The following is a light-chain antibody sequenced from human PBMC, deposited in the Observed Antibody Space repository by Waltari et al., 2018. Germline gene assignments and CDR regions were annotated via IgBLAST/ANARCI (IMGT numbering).Light chain of an antibody. CDR1: QSVRSF. J-gene: IGKJ2*01. Sequence: EIVMTQSPATLSVSPGERVTLSCRASQSVRSFVAWYQPKPGQAPRLLISRAPTRATGIPPRFSGSGSGTEFTLTISSLQSEDFAVYYCQQYNNRPPYSFGQGTKLEIK. CDR2: RAP. CDR3: QQYNNRPPYS. V-gene: IGKV3-15*01.